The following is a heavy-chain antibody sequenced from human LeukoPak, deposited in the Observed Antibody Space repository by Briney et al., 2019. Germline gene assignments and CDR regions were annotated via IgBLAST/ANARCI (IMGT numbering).Heavy chain of an antibody. CDR2: INTNTRNP. Sequence: ASVKVSCKASGYTFTNHSINWVRQAPGQGLEYMGWINTNTRNPTYAQAFTGRIVFSLDTSVSTALLQITSLKAEDTAVYFCARRSMVQHLDVWGKGTTVIVSS. V-gene: IGHV7-4-1*02. CDR1: GYTFTNHS. D-gene: IGHD3-10*01. J-gene: IGHJ6*04. CDR3: ARRSMVQHLDV.